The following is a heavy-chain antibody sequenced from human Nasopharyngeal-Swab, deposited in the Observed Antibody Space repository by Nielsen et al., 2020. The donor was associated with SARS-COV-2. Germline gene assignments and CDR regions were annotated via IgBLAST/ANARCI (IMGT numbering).Heavy chain of an antibody. CDR2: ITPFNGNA. Sequence: SVKVSCKASGFAITYRFLHWMRQAPGQALEWMGWITPFNGNAKYAQKFQGRVSITRDGSRTTASLELSSLRPDDTAMYFCASGQCINGVCNPTDGLDVWGQGTSVTVS. D-gene: IGHD2-8*01. CDR1: GFAITYRF. V-gene: IGHV1-45*02. CDR3: ASGQCINGVCNPTDGLDV. J-gene: IGHJ6*02.